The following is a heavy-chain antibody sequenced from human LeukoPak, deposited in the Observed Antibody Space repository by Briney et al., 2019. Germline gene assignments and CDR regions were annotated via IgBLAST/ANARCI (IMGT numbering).Heavy chain of an antibody. D-gene: IGHD6-19*01. CDR1: GFSFSSYA. CDR3: ARDGRSGYSSGWYYYYYYMDV. J-gene: IGHJ6*03. Sequence: GGSLRLSCATSGFSFSSYAMSWVRQAPGKGLEWVSAMSSSDDGRYYAASVRGRFTISRDTSRSTLYLQMNSLRAEDAAVYYCARDGRSGYSSGWYYYYYYMDVWGKGTTVTVSS. CDR2: MSSSDDGR. V-gene: IGHV3-23*01.